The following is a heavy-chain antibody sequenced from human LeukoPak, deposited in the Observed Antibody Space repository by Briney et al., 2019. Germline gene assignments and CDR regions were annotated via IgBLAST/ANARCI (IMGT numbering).Heavy chain of an antibody. CDR2: IWYDGSNK. CDR1: GFTFSSYG. J-gene: IGHJ4*02. V-gene: IGHV3-33*08. Sequence: GGSLRLSCGASGFTFSSYGMHWVRQAPGKGLEWVAVIWYDGSNKYYADSVKGRFTISRDNSKNTLYLQMNSLRAEDSAVYYCARDGTYYYESSGYYSFDYWGQGTLVTVSS. D-gene: IGHD3-22*01. CDR3: ARDGTYYYESSGYYSFDY.